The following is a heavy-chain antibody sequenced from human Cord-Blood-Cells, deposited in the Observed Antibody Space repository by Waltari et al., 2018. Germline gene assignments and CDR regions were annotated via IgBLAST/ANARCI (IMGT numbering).Heavy chain of an antibody. D-gene: IGHD7-27*01. V-gene: IGHV1-2*02. Sequence: QVQLEQSGAEVKKPGASVKVSCKASGYTFTGYYMHWVRQAPGQGLEWMGWINPNSGGTNYAQKFQGRVTMTRDTSISTAYMELSRLRSDDTAVYYCARAKINRKGPGESDAFDIWGQGTMVTVSS. J-gene: IGHJ3*02. CDR1: GYTFTGYY. CDR2: INPNSGGT. CDR3: ARAKINRKGPGESDAFDI.